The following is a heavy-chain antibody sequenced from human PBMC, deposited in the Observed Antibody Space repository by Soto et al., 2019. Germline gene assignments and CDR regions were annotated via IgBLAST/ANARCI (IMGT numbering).Heavy chain of an antibody. CDR1: GGTFSSYA. Sequence: GASVKVSCKASGGTFSSYAISWVRQAPGQGLEWMGGIIPIFGTANYAQEFQGRVTITADESTSTAYMELSSLRSEDTAVYYCARSDYGDPYYYGMDVWGQGTTVTVSS. V-gene: IGHV1-69*13. CDR2: IIPIFGTA. CDR3: ARSDYGDPYYYGMDV. D-gene: IGHD4-17*01. J-gene: IGHJ6*02.